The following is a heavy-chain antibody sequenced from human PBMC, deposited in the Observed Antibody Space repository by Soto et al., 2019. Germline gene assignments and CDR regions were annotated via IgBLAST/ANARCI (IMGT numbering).Heavy chain of an antibody. D-gene: IGHD3-10*01. V-gene: IGHV3-21*01. Sequence: QLVESGGGLVKPGGSLRLSCTASGFNISSYAMDWVRQAPGKGLEWVSCISSTSSYKYYADSVRGRFTISRDNAKNSLYLQPNSLRAEDTAVYFCARDPRGGRPFDSWGQGTLVTVSS. J-gene: IGHJ4*02. CDR3: ARDPRGGRPFDS. CDR2: ISSTSSYK. CDR1: GFNISSYA.